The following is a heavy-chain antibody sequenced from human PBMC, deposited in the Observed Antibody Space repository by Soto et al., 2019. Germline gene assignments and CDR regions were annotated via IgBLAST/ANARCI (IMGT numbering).Heavy chain of an antibody. Sequence: EVQLVESGGGLVQPGGSLRLSCAASGFIFGSHSMRWVRQAPGKGLQWVATIIQDGSEKYYVDSVKGRFTISRDNAKNSLYLQMNSLRAEDTALYYCARDQYWSFDYWGHGTLVTVSS. V-gene: IGHV3-7*01. J-gene: IGHJ4*01. CDR1: GFIFGSHS. CDR2: IIQDGSEK. D-gene: IGHD2-8*02. CDR3: ARDQYWSFDY.